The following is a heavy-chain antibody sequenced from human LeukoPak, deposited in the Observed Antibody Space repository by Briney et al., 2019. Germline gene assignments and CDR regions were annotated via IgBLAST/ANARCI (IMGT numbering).Heavy chain of an antibody. J-gene: IGHJ4*02. Sequence: SETLSLTCTVSGGSISGYYWSWIRQPAGKGLEWIGYIYYSGTTSYNPSLKSRVSISVDTSKNQFSLKLTSVTAADTAVYYCARYLSSGPDYWGQGTLLTVSS. CDR3: ARYLSSGPDY. D-gene: IGHD3-10*01. CDR1: GGSISGYY. V-gene: IGHV4-59*01. CDR2: IYYSGTT.